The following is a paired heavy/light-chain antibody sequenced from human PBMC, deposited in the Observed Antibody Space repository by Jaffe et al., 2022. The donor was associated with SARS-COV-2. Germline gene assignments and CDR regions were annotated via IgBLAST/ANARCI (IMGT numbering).Light chain of an antibody. J-gene: IGKJ4*01. CDR3: QQGYSTPQVT. CDR2: AAS. V-gene: IGKV1-39*01. Sequence: DIQMTQSPSSLSASVGDRVTITCRASQSIGSYLNWYQQKPGRAPMLLIYAASSLQSGVPSRFSASESGTDFTLTISSLQPEDFATYYCQQGYSTPQVTFGGGTKVEIK. CDR1: QSIGSY.
Heavy chain of an antibody. V-gene: IGHV6-1*01. Sequence: QVQLQQSGPGLVKPSQTLSLTCAISGDSVSSNSATWNWIRQSPSRGLEWLGRTYYRSKWYNDYAVSVKSRITINPDTSRNHFSLQLNSVTPEDTAVYYCARIISVAGTNWIDPWGQGTLVTVSS. CDR2: TYYRSKWYN. D-gene: IGHD6-13*01. CDR1: GDSVSSNSAT. J-gene: IGHJ5*02. CDR3: ARIISVAGTNWIDP.